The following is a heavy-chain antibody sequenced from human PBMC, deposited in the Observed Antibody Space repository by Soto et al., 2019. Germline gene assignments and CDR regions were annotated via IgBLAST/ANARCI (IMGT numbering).Heavy chain of an antibody. V-gene: IGHV2-5*02. CDR2: ICRDDDK. Sequence: QITLKESGPTLVKPTQTLTLTCTFSGFSFRSSGVAVGWIRQPPGKALEWVACICRDDDKRYSPSLKSRITITKDTSNNQVVLTMTNIDPVGTATSYCANRLRSSNGWGTFDYWGQGIVVTVSS. D-gene: IGHD3-16*01. CDR3: ANRLRSSNGWGTFDY. J-gene: IGHJ4*02. CDR1: GFSFRSSGVA.